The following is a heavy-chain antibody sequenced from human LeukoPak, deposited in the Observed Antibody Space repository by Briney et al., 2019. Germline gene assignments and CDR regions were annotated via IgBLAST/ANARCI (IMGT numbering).Heavy chain of an antibody. V-gene: IGHV3-48*04. D-gene: IGHD2-15*01. Sequence: GGSLRLSCAASGFTFSAYSMNWVRQAPGKGLGWVSYISSSGSTIYYADSVKGRFTISRDNAKNSLYLQMNSLRAEDTAVYYCARDCGGGSCYGPYDAFDIWGQGTMVTVSS. J-gene: IGHJ3*02. CDR3: ARDCGGGSCYGPYDAFDI. CDR1: GFTFSAYS. CDR2: ISSSGSTI.